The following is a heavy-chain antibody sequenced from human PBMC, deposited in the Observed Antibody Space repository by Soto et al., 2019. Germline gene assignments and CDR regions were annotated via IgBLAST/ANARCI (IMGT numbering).Heavy chain of an antibody. V-gene: IGHV4-30-4*01. D-gene: IGHD2-21*01. CDR1: GGSISIGDYY. J-gene: IGHJ5*02. CDR3: VRERCDNWFDP. CDR2: IYYSGST. Sequence: PSETLSLTCTVSGGSISIGDYYLSWIRQPPGKGLEWIGYIYYSGSTFYNPSLKNRVTISLDTSKIQFSLKLSSVTDADTAVYYCVRERCDNWFDPWRQGTLVTVSS.